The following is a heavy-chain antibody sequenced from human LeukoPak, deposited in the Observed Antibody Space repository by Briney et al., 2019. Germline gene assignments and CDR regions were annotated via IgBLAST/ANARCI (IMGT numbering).Heavy chain of an antibody. CDR2: ISSNGGST. Sequence: GGSLRLSCAASGFTFSSYAMHWVRQAPGKGLVYVSAISSNGGSTYYANSVKGRFTISRDNSKNTLYLQMGSLRAEDMAVYYCAREERYANNGYPFDYWGQGTPVTVSS. CDR3: AREERYANNGYPFDY. D-gene: IGHD1/OR15-1a*01. CDR1: GFTFSSYA. V-gene: IGHV3-64*01. J-gene: IGHJ4*02.